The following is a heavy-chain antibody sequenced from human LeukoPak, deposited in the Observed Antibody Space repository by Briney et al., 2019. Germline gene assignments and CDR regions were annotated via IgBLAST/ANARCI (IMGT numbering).Heavy chain of an antibody. J-gene: IGHJ6*03. CDR2: INHSGRT. CDR3: ARHGPPRAGWGRKYYYMDV. Sequence: PSETLSLTCAVYGGSFSGYYWSWIRQPPGKGLEWIGEINHSGRTNYNPSLKSRVTISVDTSKNQFSLKLSSVTAADTAVYYCARHGPPRAGWGRKYYYMDVWGKGTTVTISS. D-gene: IGHD3-16*01. V-gene: IGHV4-34*01. CDR1: GGSFSGYY.